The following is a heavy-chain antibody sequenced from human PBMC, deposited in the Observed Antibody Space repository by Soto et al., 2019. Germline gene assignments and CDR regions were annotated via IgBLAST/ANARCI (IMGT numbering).Heavy chain of an antibody. J-gene: IGHJ4*02. D-gene: IGHD2-15*01. CDR1: GGSIRNVY. CDR2: IYHSGNT. V-gene: IGHV4-59*01. CDR3: ARAHAPTLPFDS. Sequence: QVQLQESGPGLMKPSETLSLTCTVSGGSIRNVYWSWIRQSPGKGLEWIGFIYHSGNTKYNPSLKSRVTISIDTSNNQFSLSLKSVTAADTAVYFCARAHAPTLPFDSWGQGTLVTVSS.